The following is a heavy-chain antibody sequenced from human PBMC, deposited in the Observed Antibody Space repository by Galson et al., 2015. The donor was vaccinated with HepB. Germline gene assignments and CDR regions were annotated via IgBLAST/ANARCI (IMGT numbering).Heavy chain of an antibody. CDR3: ARDDSSNWDALGPPNFDS. J-gene: IGHJ5*01. D-gene: IGHD1-20*01. CDR1: GDSVSSKSAA. V-gene: IGHV6-1*01. CDR2: TYYRSKWYT. Sequence: CAISGDSVSSKSAAWHWIRQSPSRGLEWLGRTYYRSKWYTFYGVAVNSRITISVDTSKNQFSLQLSSVTPEDTDRYYCARDDSSNWDALGPPNFDSWGQGTLVAVSS.